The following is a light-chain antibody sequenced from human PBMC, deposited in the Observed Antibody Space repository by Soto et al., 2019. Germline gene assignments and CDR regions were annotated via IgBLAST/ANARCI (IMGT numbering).Light chain of an antibody. V-gene: IGKV3-15*01. CDR3: QKYGSSGT. CDR1: QSVGSN. CDR2: GAS. Sequence: EFVLTQSPGTLSLSPGERATLSCRASQSVGSNLAWYHQKPGQAPSLLIYGASTRATGIPARFSGSGSGTEFTLTISSLQSEDFAVYYCQKYGSSGTFGQGTRLEI. J-gene: IGKJ5*01.